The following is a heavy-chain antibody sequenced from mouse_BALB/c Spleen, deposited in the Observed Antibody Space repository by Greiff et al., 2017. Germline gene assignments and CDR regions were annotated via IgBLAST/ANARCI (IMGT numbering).Heavy chain of an antibody. D-gene: IGHD1-1*01. Sequence: EVQLQESGPELVKPGASVKMSCKASGYTFTSYVMHWVKQKPGQGLEWIGYINPYNDGTKYNEKFKGKATLTSDKSSSTAYMELSSLTSEDSAVYYCARFGYGSSGDWFAYWGQGTLVTVSA. J-gene: IGHJ3*01. CDR3: ARFGYGSSGDWFAY. CDR2: INPYNDGT. V-gene: IGHV1-14*01. CDR1: GYTFTSYV.